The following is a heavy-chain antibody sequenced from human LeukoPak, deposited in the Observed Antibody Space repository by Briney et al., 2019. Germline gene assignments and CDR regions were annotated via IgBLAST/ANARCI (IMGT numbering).Heavy chain of an antibody. D-gene: IGHD6-13*01. V-gene: IGHV4-31*03. CDR2: IYYSGST. CDR3: ARAPSPGIAAFNY. J-gene: IGHJ4*02. Sequence: SETLSLTCTVSGGSISSGGYSWSWIRQHPGKGLEWIGYIYYSGSTYYNPSLKSRVTISVDTSKNQFSLKLSSVTAADTAVYYCARAPSPGIAAFNYWGQGTLVTVSS. CDR1: GGSISSGGYS.